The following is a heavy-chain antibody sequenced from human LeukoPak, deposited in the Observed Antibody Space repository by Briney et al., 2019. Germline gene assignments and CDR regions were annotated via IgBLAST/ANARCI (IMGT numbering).Heavy chain of an antibody. CDR3: ARGRGRVRYQSWFDP. CDR1: GYTFTSYD. V-gene: IGHV1-8*01. J-gene: IGHJ5*02. D-gene: IGHD3-9*01. Sequence: ASVKVSCKASGYTFTSYDINWVRQATGQGLEWMGWMNPNSSNTGYAQKFQGRLTMNRNTPISTAYMGLSSLRSEDTAVYYYARGRGRVRYQSWFDPWGQGTLVIVSS. CDR2: MNPNSSNT.